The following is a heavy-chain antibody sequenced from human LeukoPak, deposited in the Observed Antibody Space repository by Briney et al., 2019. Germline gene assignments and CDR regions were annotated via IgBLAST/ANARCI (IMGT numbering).Heavy chain of an antibody. CDR3: ARESSMVRGVIGY. CDR1: GYTFTGYY. J-gene: IGHJ4*02. CDR2: INPNSGGT. V-gene: IGHV1-2*02. Sequence: ASVKVSCKASGYTFTGYYMDGVRQAPGQGLEWMGWINPNSGGTNYAQKFQGRVTMTRDTSISTAYMELSRLRSDDTAVYYCARESSMVRGVIGYWGKGTLVTVSS. D-gene: IGHD3-10*01.